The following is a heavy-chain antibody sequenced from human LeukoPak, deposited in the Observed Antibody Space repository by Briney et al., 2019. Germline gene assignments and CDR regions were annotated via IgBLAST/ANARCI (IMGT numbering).Heavy chain of an antibody. CDR1: GYTFTSYD. CDR3: AINQAGYCGGGSCYRHEFYYMDV. CDR2: MNPNSGNT. V-gene: IGHV1-8*03. D-gene: IGHD2-15*01. J-gene: IGHJ6*03. Sequence: ASVKVSCKASGYTFTSYDINWVRQATGQGPEWMGWMNPNSGNTGYAQKFQGRVTITRNTSISTAYMELSSLRSEDTAMYYCAINQAGYCGGGSCYRHEFYYMDVWGKGTSVTVSS.